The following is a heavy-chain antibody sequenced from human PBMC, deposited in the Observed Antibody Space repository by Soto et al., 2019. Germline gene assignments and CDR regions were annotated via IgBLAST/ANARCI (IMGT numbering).Heavy chain of an antibody. J-gene: IGHJ6*02. CDR3: AGRLGYCSGGSCYLYYYYGMDV. Sequence: PSETLSLTCAVYGGSFSGYYWSWIRQPPGKGLEWIGEINHSGSTNYKPSLKSRVTISVDTSKNQFSLKLSSVTAADTAVYYCAGRLGYCSGGSCYLYYYYGMDVWGQGTTVTVSS. V-gene: IGHV4-34*01. CDR1: GGSFSGYY. D-gene: IGHD2-15*01. CDR2: INHSGST.